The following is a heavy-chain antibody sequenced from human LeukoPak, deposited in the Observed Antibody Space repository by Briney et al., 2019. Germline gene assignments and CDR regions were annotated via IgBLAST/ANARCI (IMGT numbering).Heavy chain of an antibody. CDR3: GKGGVLRSFNY. J-gene: IGHJ4*02. D-gene: IGHD4-17*01. CDR2: ISGSGGST. V-gene: IGHV3-23*01. Sequence: GGSLRLSCAASGFTFTSYAMSWVRQAPGKGLEWVSAISGSGGSTYYADSVKGRFTISRDNSENTLYLQMNSLGAEVPAVYYCGKGGVLRSFNYGGEGILVSVS. CDR1: GFTFTSYA.